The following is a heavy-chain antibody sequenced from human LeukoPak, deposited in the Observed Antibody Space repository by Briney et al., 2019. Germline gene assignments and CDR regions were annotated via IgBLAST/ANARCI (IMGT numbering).Heavy chain of an antibody. CDR1: GGSFSGYY. CDR2: INHSGST. J-gene: IGHJ6*02. V-gene: IGHV4-34*01. D-gene: IGHD5-18*01. CDR3: ARGGYSYGYPLYYYGMDV. Sequence: PSETLSLTCAVYGGSFSGYYWSWIRQPPGKGLEWIGEINHSGSTNYNPSLKSRVTISVDTSKNQFSLKLSSVTAADTAVYYGARGGYSYGYPLYYYGMDVWGQGTTVTVSS.